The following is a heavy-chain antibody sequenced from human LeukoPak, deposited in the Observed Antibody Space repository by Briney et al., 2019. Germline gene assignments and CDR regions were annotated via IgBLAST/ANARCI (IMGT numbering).Heavy chain of an antibody. CDR3: ARDIGLSSGHYYFDY. CDR1: GFSFSIYG. Sequence: GGSLRLSCAASGFSFSIYGMSWIRQAPGKGLEWVSYISGSDNTIYYADSVKGRFTMSRDNAKNTLYLQMNSLRAEDTAVYYCARDIGLSSGHYYFDYWGQGTLVTVSS. D-gene: IGHD6-19*01. CDR2: ISGSDNTI. J-gene: IGHJ4*02. V-gene: IGHV3-11*04.